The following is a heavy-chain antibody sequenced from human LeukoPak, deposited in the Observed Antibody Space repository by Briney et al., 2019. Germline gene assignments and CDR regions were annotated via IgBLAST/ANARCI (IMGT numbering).Heavy chain of an antibody. D-gene: IGHD4-17*01. Sequence: GRSLRLSCAASGFTFSDYYMSWIRQAPGKGLEWVSYISSSSSYTNYADSVKGRFTISRDNAKNSLYLQMNSLRAEDTAVYYCARDRDGDLGRLDYWGQGTLVTVSS. V-gene: IGHV3-11*06. CDR3: ARDRDGDLGRLDY. CDR2: ISSSSSYT. CDR1: GFTFSDYY. J-gene: IGHJ4*02.